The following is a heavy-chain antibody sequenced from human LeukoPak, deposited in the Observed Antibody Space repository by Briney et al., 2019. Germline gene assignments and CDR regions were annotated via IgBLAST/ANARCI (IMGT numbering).Heavy chain of an antibody. J-gene: IGHJ6*03. D-gene: IGHD2-2*01. CDR2: INPNTGGT. V-gene: IGHV1-2*02. Sequence: ASVKVSCKASGYTFTGYYMHWVRQDPRQGLQWMGWINPNTGGTDYAQKFQGRVTMTRDTSISTVYMELSSLGSDDTAVYYCARADSVPAGDYHYWYMDVWGKGTTVTVSS. CDR1: GYTFTGYY. CDR3: ARADSVPAGDYHYWYMDV.